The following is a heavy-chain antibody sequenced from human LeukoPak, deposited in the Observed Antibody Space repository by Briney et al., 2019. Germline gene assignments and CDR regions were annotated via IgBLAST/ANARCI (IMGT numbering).Heavy chain of an antibody. Sequence: SETLSLTCTVSGGSISSSSYYWGWTRQPPGKGLEWIGTIYYSGSTYYNPSLKSRVTISVDTSKNQFSLKLSSVTAADTVVYYCARATDCTNGVCYLFDYWGQGTLVTVSS. D-gene: IGHD2-8*01. V-gene: IGHV4-39*07. CDR2: IYYSGST. CDR3: ARATDCTNGVCYLFDY. CDR1: GGSISSSSYY. J-gene: IGHJ4*02.